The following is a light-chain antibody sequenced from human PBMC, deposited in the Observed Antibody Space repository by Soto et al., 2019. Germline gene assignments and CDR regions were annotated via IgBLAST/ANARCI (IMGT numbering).Light chain of an antibody. V-gene: IGKV3-11*01. Sequence: EIVLTQSPATLSLSPGERATLSCRASQSVTNYLTWYQHKPGQPPRLLLYDASNRAAGIPARFSGSGSGTDFTLTISSLEPEDFAVYYCQERSTWPSTFGGGTRVDIK. CDR3: QERSTWPST. CDR2: DAS. CDR1: QSVTNY. J-gene: IGKJ4*01.